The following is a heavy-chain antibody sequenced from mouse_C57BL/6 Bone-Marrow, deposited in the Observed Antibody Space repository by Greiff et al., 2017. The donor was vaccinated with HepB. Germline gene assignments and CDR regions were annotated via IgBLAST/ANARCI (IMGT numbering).Heavy chain of an antibody. CDR1: GYSITSGYD. Sequence: EVQLVESGPGMVKPSQSLSLTCTVTGYSITSGYDWHWIRHFPGNKLEWMGYISYSGSTNYNPSLKSRISITHDTSKNHFFLKLNSVTTEDTATYYCARDRTTDWYFDVWGTGTTVTVSS. J-gene: IGHJ1*03. CDR2: ISYSGST. CDR3: ARDRTTDWYFDV. D-gene: IGHD2-1*01. V-gene: IGHV3-1*01.